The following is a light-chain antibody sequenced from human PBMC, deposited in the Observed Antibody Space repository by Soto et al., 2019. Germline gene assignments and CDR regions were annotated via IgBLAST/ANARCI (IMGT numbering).Light chain of an antibody. Sequence: DIQMTQSPSTLSASVGDRVTITCRASQSISSWLAWYQQKPGKAPKFLIYKASNLESGVPSRFSGSGSGAEFTLTNSSLQPDDFATYYCQQYNSYSLTFGGGTKVDIK. J-gene: IGKJ4*01. V-gene: IGKV1-5*03. CDR1: QSISSW. CDR3: QQYNSYSLT. CDR2: KAS.